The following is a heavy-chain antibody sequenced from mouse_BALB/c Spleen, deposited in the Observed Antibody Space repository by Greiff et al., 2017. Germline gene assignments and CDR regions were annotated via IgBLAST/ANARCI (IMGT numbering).Heavy chain of an antibody. CDR2: IRNKANGYTT. J-gene: IGHJ3*01. D-gene: IGHD1-1*01. V-gene: IGHV7-3*02. CDR3: ARALGITTAPIAY. CDR1: GFTFTDYY. Sequence: EVKLVESGGGLVQPGGSLRLSCATSGFTFTDYYMSWVRQPPGKALEWLGFIRNKANGYTTEYSASVKGRFTISRDNSQSILYLQMNTLRAEDSATYYCARALGITTAPIAYWGQGTLVTVSA.